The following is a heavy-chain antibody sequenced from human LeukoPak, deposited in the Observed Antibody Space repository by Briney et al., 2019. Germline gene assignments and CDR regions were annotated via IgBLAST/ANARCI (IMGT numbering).Heavy chain of an antibody. J-gene: IGHJ4*02. D-gene: IGHD2-21*02. CDR3: VRGSLRLPRSTPDY. CDR1: GFSFTNYW. CDR2: ISSGGSVT. V-gene: IGHV3-74*03. Sequence: PGGSLRLSCAVSGFSFTNYWMHWVRQDPGKGLVWVSYISSGGSVTKYADSVKGRFTISRDNAVNTLYLQMNSLRVEDTAVYYCVRGSLRLPRSTPDYWGQGTLVTVSS.